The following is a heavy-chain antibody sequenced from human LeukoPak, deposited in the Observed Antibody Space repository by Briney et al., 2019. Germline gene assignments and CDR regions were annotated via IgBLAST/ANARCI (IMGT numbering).Heavy chain of an antibody. CDR2: ISYDGRNK. CDR1: GFTFSSYG. Sequence: GGSLRLSCAASGFTFSSYGMHRVRQAPGKGLEWVAVISYDGRNKYYADSVKGRFTISRDNSKNTLYLQMNSLRAEDTAVYYCAKDRGPTYYDILTGYSSYYFDYWGQGTLVTVSS. J-gene: IGHJ4*02. D-gene: IGHD3-9*01. V-gene: IGHV3-30*18. CDR3: AKDRGPTYYDILTGYSSYYFDY.